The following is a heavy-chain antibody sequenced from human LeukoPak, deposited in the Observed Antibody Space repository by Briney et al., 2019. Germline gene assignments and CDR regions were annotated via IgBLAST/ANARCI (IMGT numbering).Heavy chain of an antibody. CDR3: ARDFYLDY. CDR1: GGSFSGYY. Sequence: SETLSLTCAVYGGSFSGYYWSWIRQPPGKGLEWIGEINHSGSTNYNPSLKSRVTISVDTSKNQFSLKLSSVTAADTAVYYCARDFYLDYWGQGTLVTVSS. CDR2: INHSGST. J-gene: IGHJ4*02. D-gene: IGHD3-3*01. V-gene: IGHV4-34*01.